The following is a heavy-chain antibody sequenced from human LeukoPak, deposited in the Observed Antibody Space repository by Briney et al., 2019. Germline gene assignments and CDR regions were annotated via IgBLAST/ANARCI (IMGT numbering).Heavy chain of an antibody. Sequence: ASVKVSCKASGYTFTSYYIHWVRQAPAQGLEWLGVILPSGGITTYAQRFQGRVTLTRDMSTSTVYMELSSLRSEDTAVYYCARGVGHRGQEHSYVYYFDYWGQGPLVTVSS. CDR2: ILPSGGIT. CDR3: ARGVGHRGQEHSYVYYFDY. D-gene: IGHD5-18*01. J-gene: IGHJ4*02. V-gene: IGHV1-46*01. CDR1: GYTFTSYY.